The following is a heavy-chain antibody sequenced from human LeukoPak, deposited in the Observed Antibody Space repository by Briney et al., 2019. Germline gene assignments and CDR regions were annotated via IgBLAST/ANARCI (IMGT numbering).Heavy chain of an antibody. CDR1: GYTLTELS. CDR3: ATGRQWLAYYFDY. Sequence: GASVKVSCKVSGYTLTELSMHWVRQAPGKGLEWMGGFDPEDGETTYAQKFQGRVTMTEDTSTDTAYMELSSLRYEDTAVYYCATGRQWLAYYFDYWGQGTLVTVSS. CDR2: FDPEDGET. V-gene: IGHV1-24*01. J-gene: IGHJ4*02. D-gene: IGHD6-19*01.